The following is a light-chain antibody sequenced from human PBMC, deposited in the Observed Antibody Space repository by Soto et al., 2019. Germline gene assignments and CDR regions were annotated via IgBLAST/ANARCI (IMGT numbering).Light chain of an antibody. CDR1: QSVSSN. J-gene: IGKJ1*01. CDR2: GAS. Sequence: EMVMTQSPATLSVSPGGRVTLSCRASQSVSSNLAWYQQKPGQAPRLLVYGASTRATGIPARFSGSGSGTEFTLIISSLQSEDFAVYFCQQYNNWPETFGQGTKVDIK. V-gene: IGKV3-15*01. CDR3: QQYNNWPET.